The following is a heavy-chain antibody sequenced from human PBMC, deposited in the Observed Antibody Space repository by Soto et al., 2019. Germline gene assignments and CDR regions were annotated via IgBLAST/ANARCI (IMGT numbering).Heavy chain of an antibody. V-gene: IGHV1-46*03. J-gene: IGHJ4*02. D-gene: IGHD3-3*01. Sequence: ASVKVSCKASGYTFTSYGISWVRQAPGQGLEWMGIINPSGGSTSYAQKFQGRVTMTRDTSTSAVYMELSSLRSEDTAVYYCARGVLRFLEWLSPPFDYWGQGTLVTVSS. CDR1: GYTFTSYG. CDR3: ARGVLRFLEWLSPPFDY. CDR2: INPSGGST.